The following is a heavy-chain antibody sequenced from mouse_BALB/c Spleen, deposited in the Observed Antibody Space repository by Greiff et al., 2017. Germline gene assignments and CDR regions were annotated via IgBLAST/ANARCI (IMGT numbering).Heavy chain of an antibody. CDR3: TRYQRLENAMDY. Sequence: QVQLQQSGAELVKPGASVKLSCKASGYTFTSYYMSWVKQRPGQGLEWIGGINPSNGGTNFNEKFKSKATLTVDKSSSTAYMQLSSLTSEDSAVYYCTRYQRLENAMDYWGQGTSVTVSA. V-gene: IGHV1S81*02. D-gene: IGHD1-2*01. J-gene: IGHJ4*01. CDR1: GYTFTSYY. CDR2: INPSNGGT.